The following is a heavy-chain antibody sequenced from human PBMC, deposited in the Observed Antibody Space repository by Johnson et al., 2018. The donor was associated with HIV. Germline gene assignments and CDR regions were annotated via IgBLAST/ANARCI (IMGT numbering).Heavy chain of an antibody. CDR3: AKDTGGNSGNDAFDS. D-gene: IGHD4-23*01. J-gene: IGHJ3*02. CDR1: GFTFSSYA. CDR2: ISYDGSNK. Sequence: QMLLVESGGGVVQPGRSLRLSCAASGFTFSSYAMHWVRQAPGKGLEWVAVISYDGSNKYYADSVKGRFTISRDNSKNTLYLQMNSLRAEDTAVYYCAKDTGGNSGNDAFDSWGQGTLVTVSS. V-gene: IGHV3-30*04.